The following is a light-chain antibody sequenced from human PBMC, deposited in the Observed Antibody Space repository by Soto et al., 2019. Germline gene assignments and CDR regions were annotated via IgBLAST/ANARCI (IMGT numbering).Light chain of an antibody. CDR2: GAS. Sequence: DIQMTHSPSAMSASVGDRVTITCLASQGIGNYLAWFQQKPGKVPKRLIYGASNLQSGVPSRFSGSGSGTEFTLTISSLQPEDFVTYYCLQHNSYPRTFGQGTKVDIX. V-gene: IGKV1-17*03. CDR3: LQHNSYPRT. CDR1: QGIGNY. J-gene: IGKJ1*01.